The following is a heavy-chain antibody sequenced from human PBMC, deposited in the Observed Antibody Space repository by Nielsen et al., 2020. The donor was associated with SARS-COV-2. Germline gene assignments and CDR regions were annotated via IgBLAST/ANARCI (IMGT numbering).Heavy chain of an antibody. D-gene: IGHD3-3*01. CDR1: GFTFSDYY. CDR3: ARGGSITIFGVVIINWFDP. Sequence: GGSLRLSCAASGFTFSDYYMSWIRQAPGKGLEWVSYISTGSKTIHYADSVKGRFTISRDNAKNSLYLQMNSLTVEDTAVYYCARGGSITIFGVVIINWFDPWGQGTLVTVSS. V-gene: IGHV3-11*01. J-gene: IGHJ5*02. CDR2: ISTGSKTI.